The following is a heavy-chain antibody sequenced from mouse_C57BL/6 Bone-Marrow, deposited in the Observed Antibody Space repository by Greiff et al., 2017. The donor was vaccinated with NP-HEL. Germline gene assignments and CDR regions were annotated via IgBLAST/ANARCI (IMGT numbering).Heavy chain of an antibody. D-gene: IGHD1-1*01. CDR1: GYSFTGYF. CDR2: INPYNGDT. CDR3: AKSTTVAPYDFGG. Sequence: EVQLVESGPELVKPGDSVKISCKASGYSFTGYFMNWVMQSHGKSLEWIGRINPYNGDTLYNQKFKGKATLTVDKSSSTAYMALRSLTSEESDVYYCAKSTTVAPYDFGGWGQVATVTASS. V-gene: IGHV1-20*01. J-gene: IGHJ2*01.